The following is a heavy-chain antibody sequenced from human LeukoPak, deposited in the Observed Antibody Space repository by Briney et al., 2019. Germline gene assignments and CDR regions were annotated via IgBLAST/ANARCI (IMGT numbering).Heavy chain of an antibody. Sequence: GASVKVSCKASGSTFSSYAISWVRQAPGQGLEWMGGIIPIFDTANYAQKFQGRVTITADESTSTAYMELSSLRSEDTAVYYCARDQVGYSSGWSYYYYGMDVWGKGTTVTVSS. CDR3: ARDQVGYSSGWSYYYYGMDV. CDR1: GSTFSSYA. J-gene: IGHJ6*04. D-gene: IGHD6-19*01. V-gene: IGHV1-69*13. CDR2: IIPIFDTA.